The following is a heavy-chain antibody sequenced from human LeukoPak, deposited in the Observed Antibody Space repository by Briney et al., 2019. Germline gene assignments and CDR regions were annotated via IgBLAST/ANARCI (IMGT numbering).Heavy chain of an antibody. Sequence: GESLTISCKASGYSLINHWIGWVRQMPGKDLDWMGIIYPGNADATYSPSFQGQVTISADKSTTTVYLQWSSLKASDTAMYYCARQGSYDNSGYSFDYWGQGTLVTVSS. CDR1: GYSLINHW. CDR2: IYPGNADA. D-gene: IGHD3-22*01. CDR3: ARQGSYDNSGYSFDY. J-gene: IGHJ4*02. V-gene: IGHV5-51*01.